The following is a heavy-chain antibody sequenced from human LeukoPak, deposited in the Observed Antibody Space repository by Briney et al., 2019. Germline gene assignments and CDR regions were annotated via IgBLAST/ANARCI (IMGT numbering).Heavy chain of an antibody. V-gene: IGHV4-39*07. CDR3: ARIAGGLYFYYYYMDV. D-gene: IGHD3-16*01. J-gene: IGHJ6*03. CDR2: KYYRGST. CDR1: GGSISSSYY. Sequence: SETLSLTCTVSGGSISSSYYWGWIRRPPGKGLEWIGNKYYRGSTYYNPSLKSRVTISVDTSKNQFSLNLTSVTAADTAVYYCARIAGGLYFYYYYMDVWGKGTTVTVSS.